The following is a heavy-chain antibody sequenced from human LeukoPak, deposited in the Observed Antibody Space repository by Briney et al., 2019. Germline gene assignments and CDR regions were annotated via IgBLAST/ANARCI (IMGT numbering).Heavy chain of an antibody. CDR2: IIPIFGTA. J-gene: IGHJ5*02. D-gene: IGHD2-2*01. CDR3: ARENDQLRWS. V-gene: IGHV1-69*13. Sequence: SVKVSCKASGYTFTSYGISWVRQAPGQGLEWMGGIIPIFGTANYAQKFQGRVTITADESTSTAYMELSSLRSEDTAVYYCARENDQLRWSWGQGTLSPSPQ. CDR1: GYTFTSYG.